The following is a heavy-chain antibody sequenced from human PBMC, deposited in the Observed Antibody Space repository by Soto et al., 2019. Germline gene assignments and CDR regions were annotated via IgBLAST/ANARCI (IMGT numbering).Heavy chain of an antibody. Sequence: GASVKVSCKASGYTFTSYYMHWVRQAPGQGLEWMGIINPSGGSTSYAQKFQGRVTMTRDTSTSTVYMELSSLRSEDTAVYYCAIDRDYYDSSGSPSPYYYYGMDVWGQGTTVTVS. CDR3: AIDRDYYDSSGSPSPYYYYGMDV. CDR2: INPSGGST. J-gene: IGHJ6*02. CDR1: GYTFTSYY. V-gene: IGHV1-46*01. D-gene: IGHD3-22*01.